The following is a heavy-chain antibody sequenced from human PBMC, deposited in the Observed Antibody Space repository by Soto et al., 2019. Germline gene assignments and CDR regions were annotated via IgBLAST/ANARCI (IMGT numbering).Heavy chain of an antibody. CDR3: ARDRGEGGFDAFDI. J-gene: IGHJ3*02. CDR2: IIPIFGTA. CDR1: GGTFSSYA. Sequence: QVQLVQSGAEVKKPGSSVKVSCKASGGTFSSYAISWVRQAPGQGLEWMGGIIPIFGTANYAQKFQGRATITADKSTSTAYMELSSLRSEDTAVYYCARDRGEGGFDAFDIWGQGTMVTVSS. V-gene: IGHV1-69*06. D-gene: IGHD2-15*01.